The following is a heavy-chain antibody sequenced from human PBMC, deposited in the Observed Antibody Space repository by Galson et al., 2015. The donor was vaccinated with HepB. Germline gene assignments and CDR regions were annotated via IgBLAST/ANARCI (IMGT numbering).Heavy chain of an antibody. V-gene: IGHV3-30-3*01. D-gene: IGHD6-13*01. CDR1: GFTFSSYA. J-gene: IGHJ4*02. CDR2: ISYDGSNK. Sequence: SLRLSCAASGFTFSSYAMHWVRQAPGKGLEWVAVISYDGSNKYYADSVKGRFTISRDNSKNTLYLQMNSLRAEDTAVYYCARDRAEAFDYWGQGTLVTVSS. CDR3: ARDRAEAFDY.